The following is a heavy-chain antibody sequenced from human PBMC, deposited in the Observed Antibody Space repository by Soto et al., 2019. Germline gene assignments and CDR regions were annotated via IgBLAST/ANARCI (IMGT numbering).Heavy chain of an antibody. CDR2: IYHSGST. J-gene: IGHJ4*01. CDR1: GGSLSSGGYS. D-gene: IGHD3-16*01. Sequence: SETLSLTCAVSGGSLSSGGYSWSWIRQPPGKGLEWIGYIYHSGSTYYNPSLKSRVTISVDRSKNQFSLKLISVSAADMAVYYCARSQNTGDSYDYWGQGTLVTVSS. CDR3: ARSQNTGDSYDY. V-gene: IGHV4-30-2*01.